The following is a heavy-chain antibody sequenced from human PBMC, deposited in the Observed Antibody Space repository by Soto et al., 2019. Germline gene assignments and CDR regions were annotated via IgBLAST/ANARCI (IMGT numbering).Heavy chain of an antibody. V-gene: IGHV4-61*01. Sequence: SETLSLTCTVSGGSVSSGSYYWSWIRQPPGKGLEWIGYIYYSGSTNYNSSLKSRVTISVDTSKNQFSLKLSSVTAADTAVYYCARDHPGYCSGGSCYSGWLDPWGQGTLVTVSS. CDR3: ARDHPGYCSGGSCYSGWLDP. CDR2: IYYSGST. CDR1: GGSVSSGSYY. D-gene: IGHD2-15*01. J-gene: IGHJ5*02.